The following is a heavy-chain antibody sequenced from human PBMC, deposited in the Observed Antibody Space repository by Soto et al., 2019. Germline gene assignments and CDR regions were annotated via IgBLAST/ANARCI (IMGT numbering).Heavy chain of an antibody. CDR3: AREERVVDWYFDL. CDR2: IRSSGSTI. CDR1: GFTFSDYY. Sequence: QVQLVESGGGLVKPGGSLRLSCAASGFTFSDYYMSWIRQAPGKGLEWVSYIRSSGSTIYYADSVKGRFTISRDNSKKSLYLQMNILRVEETAVYYCAREERVVDWYFDLWGRGSLVTVSS. D-gene: IGHD2-15*01. V-gene: IGHV3-11*01. J-gene: IGHJ2*01.